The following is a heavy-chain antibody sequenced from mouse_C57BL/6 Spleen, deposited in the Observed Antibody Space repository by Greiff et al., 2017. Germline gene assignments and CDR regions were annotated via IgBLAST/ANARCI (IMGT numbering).Heavy chain of an antibody. CDR2: INPGSGGT. D-gene: IGHD1-1*01. CDR1: GYAFTNYL. J-gene: IGHJ2*01. Sequence: QVQLQQSGAELVRPGTSVKVSCKASGYAFTNYLIEWVKQRPGQGLEWIGVINPGSGGTNYNEKFKGKATLTADKSSSTAYMQRSSLTSEDSAVYFCARSEYGSRDYWGQGTTLTVSS. CDR3: ARSEYGSRDY. V-gene: IGHV1-54*01.